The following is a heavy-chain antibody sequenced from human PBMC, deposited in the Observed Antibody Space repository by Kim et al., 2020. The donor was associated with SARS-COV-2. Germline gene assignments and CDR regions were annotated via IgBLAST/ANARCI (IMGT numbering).Heavy chain of an antibody. J-gene: IGHJ4*02. CDR2: INHSGST. D-gene: IGHD4-17*01. V-gene: IGHV4-34*01. CDR1: GGSFSGYY. Sequence: SETLSLTCAVYGGSFSGYYWSWIRQPPGKGLEWIGEINHSGSTNYNPSLKSRVTISVDTSKNQFSLKLSSVTAADTAVYYCARVTVTTAYWGQGTLVTVSS. CDR3: ARVTVTTAY.